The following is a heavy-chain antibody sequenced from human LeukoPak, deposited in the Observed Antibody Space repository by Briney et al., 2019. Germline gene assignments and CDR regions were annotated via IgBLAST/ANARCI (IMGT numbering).Heavy chain of an antibody. D-gene: IGHD1-26*01. CDR3: AKSPREPNFFDY. CDR1: GFTFSSYA. V-gene: IGHV3-23*01. Sequence: QTGGSLRLSCAASGFTFSSYAMSWVRQAPGKGLEWVSAISGSGGSTYYADSVKGRFTISRDNSKNTLYLQMNSLRAEDTAVYYCAKSPREPNFFDYWGQGTLVTVSS. J-gene: IGHJ4*02. CDR2: ISGSGGST.